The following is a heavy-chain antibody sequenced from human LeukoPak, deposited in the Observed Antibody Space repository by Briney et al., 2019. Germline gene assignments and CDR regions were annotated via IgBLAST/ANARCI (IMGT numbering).Heavy chain of an antibody. J-gene: IGHJ4*02. CDR1: GGTFSSYA. CDR3: ASLAVAGPWDD. Sequence: SVTVSCKASGGTFSSYAISWVRQAPGQGLEWMGGIIPIFGTANYAQKFQGRVTITADKSTSTAYMELSSLRSEDTAVYYCASLAVAGPWDDWGQGTLVTVCS. V-gene: IGHV1-69*06. D-gene: IGHD6-19*01. CDR2: IIPIFGTA.